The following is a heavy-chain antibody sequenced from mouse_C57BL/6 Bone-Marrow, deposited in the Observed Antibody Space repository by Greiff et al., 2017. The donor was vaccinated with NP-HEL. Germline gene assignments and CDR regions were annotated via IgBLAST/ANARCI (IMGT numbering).Heavy chain of an antibody. J-gene: IGHJ3*01. Sequence: VQLQQSGPGLVQPSQSLSITCTVSGFSLTSYGVHWVRQSPGKGLEWLGVIWSGGSTDYNAAFISRLSISKDNSKSQVFFKMNSLQADDTAIYYGASYYYGSSPAWFAYWGQGTLVTVSA. D-gene: IGHD1-1*01. CDR3: ASYYYGSSPAWFAY. CDR1: GFSLTSYG. CDR2: IWSGGST. V-gene: IGHV2-2*01.